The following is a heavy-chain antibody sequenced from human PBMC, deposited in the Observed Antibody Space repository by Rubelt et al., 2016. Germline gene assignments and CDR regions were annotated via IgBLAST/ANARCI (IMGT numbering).Heavy chain of an antibody. CDR3: ARDKFDRGMDV. Sequence: QLQLQESGPGLVKPSETLSLTCTVSGGSISSSSYYWGWIRQPPGKGLEWIGSIYYSGSTYYNPSLKSRVTISGDTSKDQISLKLSSVTDAETAVYYCARDKFDRGMDVWGQGTTVSVS. CDR2: IYYSGST. V-gene: IGHV4-39*07. CDR1: GGSISSSSYY. D-gene: IGHD3-10*01. J-gene: IGHJ6*02.